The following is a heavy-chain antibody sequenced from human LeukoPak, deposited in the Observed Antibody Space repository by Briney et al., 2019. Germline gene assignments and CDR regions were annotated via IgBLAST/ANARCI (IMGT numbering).Heavy chain of an antibody. Sequence: ASVKVSCKASGYTFTGYYMHWVRQAPGQGLEWMGWINPNSGGTNYAQKFQGRVTMTRDTSISTAYMELSRLRSDDTAVYYCARATQRITMVRGVTYYYYYYMDVWGKGTTVTISS. D-gene: IGHD3-10*01. V-gene: IGHV1-2*02. J-gene: IGHJ6*03. CDR3: ARATQRITMVRGVTYYYYYYMDV. CDR2: INPNSGGT. CDR1: GYTFTGYY.